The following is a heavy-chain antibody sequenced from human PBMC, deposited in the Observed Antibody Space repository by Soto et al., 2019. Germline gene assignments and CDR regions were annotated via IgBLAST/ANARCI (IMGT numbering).Heavy chain of an antibody. J-gene: IGHJ5*02. CDR1: GFTFRSYA. CDR2: ISYDGSNK. D-gene: IGHD6-6*01. V-gene: IGHV3-30-3*01. CDR3: AKEGTIAARPGLVSWFDP. Sequence: GGSLRLSCAASGFTFRSYAMHWVRQAPGKGLEWVAVISYDGSNKYYADSVKGRFTISRDNSKNTLYLQMNSLRAEDTAVYYCAKEGTIAARPGLVSWFDPWGQGTLVTVSS.